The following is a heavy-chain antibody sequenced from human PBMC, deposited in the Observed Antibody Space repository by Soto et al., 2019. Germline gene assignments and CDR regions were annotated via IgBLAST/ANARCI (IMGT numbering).Heavy chain of an antibody. CDR2: INPSGGST. D-gene: IGHD3-10*01. V-gene: IGHV1-46*01. J-gene: IGHJ3*02. Sequence: GASVKVSCKASGYTFTSYYMHWVRQAPGQGLEWMGIINPSGGSTSYAQKFQGRVTMTRDTSTSTVYMELSSLRSEDTAVYYCARQIWVTMVRGVIIKSRAREAAFDIWGQGTMVTVSS. CDR1: GYTFTSYY. CDR3: ARQIWVTMVRGVIIKSRAREAAFDI.